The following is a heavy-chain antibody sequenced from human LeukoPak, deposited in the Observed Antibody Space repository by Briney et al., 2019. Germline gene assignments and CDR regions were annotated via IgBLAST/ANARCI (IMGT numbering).Heavy chain of an antibody. CDR3: AKHYFRYCSGGSCYSDAFDI. Sequence: GGSLRLSCAASGFTFSSYALSWVRQAPGKGLEWVSAISGSGGSTYYADSVKGRFTISRDNSKNTLYLQMNSLRAEDTAVYYCAKHYFRYCSGGSCYSDAFDIWGQGTMVTVSS. CDR1: GFTFSSYA. D-gene: IGHD2-15*01. V-gene: IGHV3-23*01. J-gene: IGHJ3*02. CDR2: ISGSGGST.